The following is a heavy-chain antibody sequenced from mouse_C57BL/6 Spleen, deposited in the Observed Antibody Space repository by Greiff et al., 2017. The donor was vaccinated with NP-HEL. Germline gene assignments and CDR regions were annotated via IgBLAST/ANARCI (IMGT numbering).Heavy chain of an antibody. CDR3: ARGGYDYDDAMDY. D-gene: IGHD2-4*01. CDR2: ISYSGST. J-gene: IGHJ4*01. V-gene: IGHV3-1*01. CDR1: GYSITSGYD. Sequence: VQLKESGPGMVKPSQSLSLTCTVTGYSITSGYDWHWIRHFPGNKLEWMGYISYSGSTNYNPSLKSRISITHDTSKNHFFLKLNSVTTEDTATYYCARGGYDYDDAMDYWGQGTSVTVSS.